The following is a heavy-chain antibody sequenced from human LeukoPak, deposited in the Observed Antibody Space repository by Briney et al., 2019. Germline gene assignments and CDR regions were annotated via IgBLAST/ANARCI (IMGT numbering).Heavy chain of an antibody. CDR3: ARWARYCSSGSCYSWFDP. CDR2: MKLDGSEE. D-gene: IGHD2-15*01. J-gene: IGHJ5*02. Sequence: PGGSLRLSCAASGFTFRSYWMSWVRQAPGKGLEWVANMKLDGSEEYYVDSVKGRFTISSDNAKNSLYLQTSSLRVDDTAVYYCARWARYCSSGSCYSWFDPWGQGTLVTVSS. CDR1: GFTFRSYW. V-gene: IGHV3-7*01.